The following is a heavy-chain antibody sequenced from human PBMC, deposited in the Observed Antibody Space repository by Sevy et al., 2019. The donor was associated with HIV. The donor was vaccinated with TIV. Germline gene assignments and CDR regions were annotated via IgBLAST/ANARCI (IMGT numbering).Heavy chain of an antibody. Sequence: GGSLRLSCAASGFTFSSYSMNWVRQAPGKGLEWVSYISSSSSTIYYADSVKGRFTISRDNAKNSLYQQMNSLRDEDTAVYYCARVPEDTAMVPTGGYYGMDVWGQGTTVTVSS. V-gene: IGHV3-48*02. J-gene: IGHJ6*02. CDR2: ISSSSSTI. D-gene: IGHD5-18*01. CDR1: GFTFSSYS. CDR3: ARVPEDTAMVPTGGYYGMDV.